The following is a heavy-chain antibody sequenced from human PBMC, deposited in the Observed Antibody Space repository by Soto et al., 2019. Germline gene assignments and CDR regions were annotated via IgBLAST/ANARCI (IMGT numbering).Heavy chain of an antibody. CDR3: ARDLRYYYTNYDY. CDR1: GFTFSSYW. D-gene: IGHD3-22*01. J-gene: IGHJ4*01. V-gene: IGHV3-7*01. CDR2: IDQDGSEK. Sequence: XGTLRLSCAASGFTFSSYWMSWVRQPPGKGLEWVANIDQDGSEKQYVDSVKGRFTISRDNAKNSVDLQMNSLRAEDTAVYYCARDLRYYYTNYDYWGHGTLVTVSS.